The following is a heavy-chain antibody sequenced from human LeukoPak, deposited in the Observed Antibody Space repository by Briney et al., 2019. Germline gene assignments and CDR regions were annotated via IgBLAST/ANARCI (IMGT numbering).Heavy chain of an antibody. CDR3: ARDPVAAAGTVPYYYFDY. V-gene: IGHV4-4*07. CDR1: GGSFSGYY. D-gene: IGHD6-13*01. CDR2: IYTSGST. J-gene: IGHJ4*02. Sequence: SETLSLTCAVYGGSFSGYYWSWIRQPAGKGLEWIGRIYTSGSTNYNPSLKSRVTMSVDTSKNQFSLKLSSVTAADTAVYYCARDPVAAAGTVPYYYFDYWGQGTLVTVSS.